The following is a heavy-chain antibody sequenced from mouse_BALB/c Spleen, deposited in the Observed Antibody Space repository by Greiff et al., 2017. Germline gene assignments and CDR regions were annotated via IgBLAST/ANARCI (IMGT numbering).Heavy chain of an antibody. CDR2: ISSGGGST. CDR1: GFAFSSYD. Sequence: EVQRVESGGGLVKPGGSLKLSCAASGFAFSSYDMSWVRQTPEKRLEWVAYISSGGGSTYYPDTVKGRFTISRDNAKNTLYLQMSSLKSEDTAMYYCARVYYMDYWGQGTSVTVSS. CDR3: ARVYYMDY. J-gene: IGHJ4*01. D-gene: IGHD1-1*01. V-gene: IGHV5-12-1*01.